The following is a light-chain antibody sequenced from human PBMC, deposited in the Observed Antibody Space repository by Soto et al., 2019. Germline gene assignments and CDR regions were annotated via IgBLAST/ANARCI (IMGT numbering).Light chain of an antibody. CDR1: SSDVGGYNY. Sequence: QSALTQPASVSGSPGQSITISCTGTSSDVGGYNYVSWYQHHPGKAPKLMIYEVSNRPSGVSNRFSGSKSGNTASLTISGLQAEDEADYYCSSYTSRSTRVVFGGGTKLTVL. J-gene: IGLJ2*01. CDR2: EVS. V-gene: IGLV2-14*01. CDR3: SSYTSRSTRVV.